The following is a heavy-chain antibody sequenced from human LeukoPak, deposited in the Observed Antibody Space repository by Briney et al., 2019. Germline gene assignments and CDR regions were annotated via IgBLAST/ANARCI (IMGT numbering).Heavy chain of an antibody. CDR1: GGTFSSYA. Sequence: GSSVKVSCKASGGTFSSYAISWVRQAPGQGLEWMGGIIPIFGTANYAQKFQGRVTITADESTSTAYMELSSLGSEDTAVYYCARDLDHRYCSSTSCPYYFDYWGQGTLVTVSS. V-gene: IGHV1-69*01. D-gene: IGHD2-2*01. CDR2: IIPIFGTA. CDR3: ARDLDHRYCSSTSCPYYFDY. J-gene: IGHJ4*02.